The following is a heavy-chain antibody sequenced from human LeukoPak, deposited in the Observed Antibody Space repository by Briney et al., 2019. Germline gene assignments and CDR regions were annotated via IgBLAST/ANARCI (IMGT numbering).Heavy chain of an antibody. CDR3: ASGHSNYDY. Sequence: GGSLRLSCAASGFTFRNYVIHWVRQAPGKGLEWVAVTSSDLNVKLYADSVKGRFTISRDNSRSTLYLQMNSLRAKDTAVYYCASGHSNYDYWGQGTLVTVSS. CDR2: TSSDLNVK. V-gene: IGHV3-30-3*01. J-gene: IGHJ4*02. CDR1: GFTFRNYV. D-gene: IGHD4-11*01.